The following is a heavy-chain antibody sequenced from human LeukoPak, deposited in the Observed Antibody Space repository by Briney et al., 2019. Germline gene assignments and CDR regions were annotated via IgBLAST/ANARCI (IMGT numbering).Heavy chain of an antibody. D-gene: IGHD1-14*01. V-gene: IGHV3-30*02. CDR2: IPFDGIPQ. CDR3: ARETGTWDNYFDF. CDR1: GFTFGNFG. Sequence: PGGSLTLSCAASGFTFGNFGFHWVRQAPGKGLEWVTFIPFDGIPQNYVDSVEGRFSISRDNSKSTVYLQMNSLRPEDTAVYYCARETGTWDNYFDFQVQGTLVTVSS. J-gene: IGHJ4*02.